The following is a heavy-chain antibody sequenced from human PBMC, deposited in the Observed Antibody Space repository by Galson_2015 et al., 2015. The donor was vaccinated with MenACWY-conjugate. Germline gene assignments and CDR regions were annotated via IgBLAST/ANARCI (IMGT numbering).Heavy chain of an antibody. CDR3: ARGPFEGFLEWLLGSYFDY. CDR1: GYSISSGYY. CDR2: IYHSGST. V-gene: IGHV4-38-2*02. J-gene: IGHJ4*02. D-gene: IGHD3-3*01. Sequence: ETLSLTCTVSGYSISSGYYWGWIRQPPGKGLEWIGSIYHSGSTYYNPSLKSRVTISVDTPKNQFSLKLSSVTAADTAVYYCARGPFEGFLEWLLGSYFDYWGQGTLVTVSS.